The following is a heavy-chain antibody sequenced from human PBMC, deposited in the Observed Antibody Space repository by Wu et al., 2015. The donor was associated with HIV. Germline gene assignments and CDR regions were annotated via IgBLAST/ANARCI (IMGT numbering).Heavy chain of an antibody. D-gene: IGHD3-10*01. CDR3: ATSYYGSGSYPTFYYYYAMDV. V-gene: IGHV1-69*12. CDR1: GDGFTSYA. Sequence: QVHLVQFGGEVKKPGSSVKVTCKASGDGFTSYAVSWVRQAPGQGLEWMGGIIPIVGTAHYAQKFQGRVTITADESTYTAYMELSGLKSEDTAVYYCATSYYGSGSYPTFYYYYAMDVWGQGTTVTVSS. CDR2: IIPIVGTA. J-gene: IGHJ6*02.